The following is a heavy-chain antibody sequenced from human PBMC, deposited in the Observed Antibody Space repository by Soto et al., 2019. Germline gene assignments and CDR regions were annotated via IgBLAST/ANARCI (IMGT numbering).Heavy chain of an antibody. Sequence: QLQLQESGSGLVKPSQTLSLTCAVSGGSINSGGYSWSWIRQPPGKGLAWIGYIYHSGSTDSNPALKSRGTIAEDRSKNQSSLKLSPATAADTAVFYSARTPDIWGQGTMGTGSA. CDR1: GGSINSGGYS. CDR3: ARTPDI. CDR2: IYHSGST. V-gene: IGHV4-30-2*01. J-gene: IGHJ3*02.